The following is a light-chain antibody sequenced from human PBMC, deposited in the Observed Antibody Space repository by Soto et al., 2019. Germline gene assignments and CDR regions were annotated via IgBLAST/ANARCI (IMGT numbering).Light chain of an antibody. CDR3: QQYGSSPLFT. Sequence: DIVLTQSPGTLSLSPGERATLSCRASQSVSSSYLAWYQQKPGQAPRLLIYGASGRATGIPDRFSGSGSGKDFTLTVSRLEPEDFAVYYCQQYGSSPLFTFGPGTKVDIK. CDR1: QSVSSSY. V-gene: IGKV3-20*01. CDR2: GAS. J-gene: IGKJ3*01.